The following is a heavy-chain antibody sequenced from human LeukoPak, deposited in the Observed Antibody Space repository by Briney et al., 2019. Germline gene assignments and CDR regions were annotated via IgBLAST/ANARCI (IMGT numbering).Heavy chain of an antibody. CDR3: ARKSASGNYPLDY. CDR1: GFNFGSYS. Sequence: GGSLRLSCAASGFNFGSYSMTWVRQAPGKGLEWVSVIGAGGATTFYADSVKGRFTISRDNAKNTVFLQMSSLRAEDTALYYCARKSASGNYPLDYWGQGTLVTVSS. D-gene: IGHD3-10*01. CDR2: IGAGGATT. V-gene: IGHV3-23*01. J-gene: IGHJ4*02.